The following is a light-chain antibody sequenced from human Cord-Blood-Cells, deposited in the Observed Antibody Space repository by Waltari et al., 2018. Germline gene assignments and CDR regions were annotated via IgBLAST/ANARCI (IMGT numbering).Light chain of an antibody. V-gene: IGLV4-60*03. Sequence: QPVLPQSSSASASLGSSVKLTCTLSSGHSSYIIAWHQQQPGKAPRYLMKLEGRGIYNKGSGVPDRFSGSSSGADRYLTISNLQSEDEADYYCETWDSNTHWVFGGGTKLTVL. J-gene: IGLJ3*02. CDR2: LEGRGIY. CDR1: SGHSSYI. CDR3: ETWDSNTHWV.